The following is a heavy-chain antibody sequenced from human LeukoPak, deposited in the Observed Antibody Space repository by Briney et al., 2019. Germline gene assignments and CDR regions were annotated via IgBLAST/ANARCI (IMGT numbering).Heavy chain of an antibody. J-gene: IGHJ3*02. V-gene: IGHV1-3*01. CDR2: INAGNGNT. CDR3: ARSTRPGAFDI. D-gene: IGHD1-1*01. CDR1: GYTFTSHA. Sequence: ASVKVSCKASGYTFTSHAMHWVRQAPGQRLEWMGWINAGNGNTKYSQKFQGRVTLTTDTSTSTAYLELRSLRSDDTAVYYCARSTRPGAFDIRGQGTVVTVSS.